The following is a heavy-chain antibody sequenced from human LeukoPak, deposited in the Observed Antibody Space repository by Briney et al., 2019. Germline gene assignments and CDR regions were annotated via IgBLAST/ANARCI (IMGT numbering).Heavy chain of an antibody. CDR2: FDPEDGET. CDR3: ATAANPPGTLMAAAAHNAFDI. V-gene: IGHV1-24*01. Sequence: ASVKVSCKVSGYTLTELSMHWVRQAPGKGLEWMGGFDPEDGETIYAQKFQGRVTMTEDTSTDTAYMELSSLGSEDTAVYYCATAANPPGTLMAAAAHNAFDIWGQGTMVTVSS. D-gene: IGHD6-13*01. J-gene: IGHJ3*02. CDR1: GYTLTELS.